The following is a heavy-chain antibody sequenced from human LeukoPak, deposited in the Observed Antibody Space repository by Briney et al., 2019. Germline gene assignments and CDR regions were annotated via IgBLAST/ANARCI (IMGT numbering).Heavy chain of an antibody. CDR3: AKRYCTGGSCCPDY. CDR1: GFSFSDYA. Sequence: GGSLRLSCAASGFSFSDYAMSWVRQAPGKGPEWVSDISGSGSRTSYADSVKGRFTISRDNSKNTLYLQMNSLRDEDTAVYYCAKRYCTGGSCCPDYWGQGTLVTVSS. D-gene: IGHD2-15*01. J-gene: IGHJ4*02. V-gene: IGHV3-23*01. CDR2: ISGSGSRT.